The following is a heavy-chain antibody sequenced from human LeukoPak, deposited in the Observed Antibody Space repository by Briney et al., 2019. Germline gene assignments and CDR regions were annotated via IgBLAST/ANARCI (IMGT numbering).Heavy chain of an antibody. CDR2: ISTDGYTT. CDR3: ARDSRATILDF. D-gene: IGHD5-12*01. J-gene: IGHJ4*02. CDR1: GLAFSAYK. V-gene: IGHV3-74*01. Sequence: GGSLRLSCAASGLAFSAYKMHWVRQAPRKGLVWVSRISTDGYTTDYADFVQGRFTASRDNTKNTWSLEMNSLRAEDTAVYYCARDSRATILDFWGQGTLVTVSS.